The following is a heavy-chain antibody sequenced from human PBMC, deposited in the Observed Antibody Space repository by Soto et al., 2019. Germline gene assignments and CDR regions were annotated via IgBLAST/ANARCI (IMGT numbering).Heavy chain of an antibody. D-gene: IGHD3-22*01. J-gene: IGHJ5*02. CDR2: IYHTGTT. CDR3: ARGINYYDSSGDSWFDP. Sequence: QLQLQESGSGLVKPSQTLSLTCTVSGGSINSGDYSWTWIRQPPGKGLEWIGYIYHTGTTYYNMSLKSRVTISVDRSKNQFSLKLSSVTAGDTAVYYCARGINYYDSSGDSWFDPWGQGPLVTVSS. CDR1: GGSINSGDYS. V-gene: IGHV4-30-2*01.